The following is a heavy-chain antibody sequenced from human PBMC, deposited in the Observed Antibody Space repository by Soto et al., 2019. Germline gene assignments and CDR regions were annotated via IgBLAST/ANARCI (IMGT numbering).Heavy chain of an antibody. CDR1: GGTFSSYA. J-gene: IGHJ4*02. CDR3: ARGEASGSGWAILDY. D-gene: IGHD3-22*01. V-gene: IGHV1-69*12. CDR2: IIPIFGTA. Sequence: QVQLVQSGAEVKKPGSSVKVSCKASGGTFSSYAISWVRQAPGQGLEWMGGIIPIFGTANYAQKFQGRVTIPADESTSTAYMELSSLRSEDTAGYYCARGEASGSGWAILDYWGQGTLVTVSS.